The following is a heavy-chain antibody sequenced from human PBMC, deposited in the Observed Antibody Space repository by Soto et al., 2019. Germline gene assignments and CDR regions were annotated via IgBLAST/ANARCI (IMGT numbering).Heavy chain of an antibody. Sequence: SETLSLTCTVSGGSISSYYWSWIRQPPGKGLEWIGYIYYSGRTNYNPPLESRVTISVDTSKNQFSLKLSSVTAADTAVYYCARDLQLWRGPHGMDVWGQGTTVTVSS. CDR3: ARDLQLWRGPHGMDV. V-gene: IGHV4-59*01. CDR1: GGSISSYY. CDR2: IYYSGRT. J-gene: IGHJ6*02. D-gene: IGHD5-18*01.